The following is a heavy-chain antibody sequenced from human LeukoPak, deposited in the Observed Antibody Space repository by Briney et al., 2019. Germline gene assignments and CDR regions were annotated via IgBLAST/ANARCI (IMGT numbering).Heavy chain of an antibody. CDR1: GYTFTSYG. CDR2: ISAYNGNT. V-gene: IGHV1-18*01. CDR3: ARDREEYGGNYYYYYGMDA. D-gene: IGHD4-23*01. J-gene: IGHJ6*02. Sequence: ASVKVSCKASGYTFTSYGISWVRQAPGQGLEWMGWISAYNGNTNYAQKLQGRVTMTTDTSTSTAYMELRSLRSDDAAVYYCARDREEYGGNYYYYYGMDAWGQGTTVTVSS.